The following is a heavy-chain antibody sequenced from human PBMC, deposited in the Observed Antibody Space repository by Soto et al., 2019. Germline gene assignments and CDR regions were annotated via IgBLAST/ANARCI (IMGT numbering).Heavy chain of an antibody. CDR1: GLAFPIDD. CDR2: MNPSGRNT. V-gene: IGHV1-8*01. J-gene: IGHJ3*01. D-gene: IGHD3-16*02. Sequence: QVQLVQSGAEVKKPGASVQVSCKASGLAFPIDDIIWVRQTIGQGLEFMGWMNPSGRNTGYAQKFQGRATFTWNTPTSTAYMDLCGLRSEDTAVYYCARYRTKVPVAFDVWGQGTMVTVSS. CDR3: ARYRTKVPVAFDV.